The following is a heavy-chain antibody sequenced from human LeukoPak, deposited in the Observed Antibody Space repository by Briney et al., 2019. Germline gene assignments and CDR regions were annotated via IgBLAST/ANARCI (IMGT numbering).Heavy chain of an antibody. CDR1: GYTFTSYD. CDR2: MNPNSGNT. V-gene: IGHV1-8*02. CDR3: ARAMIAVAGGYYYYYMDV. Sequence: ASVKVSCKASGYTFTSYDINWVRQATGQGLEWMGWMNPNSGNTGYAQKFQGRVTMTRNTSISTAYMELSSLRSEDTAVYYCARAMIAVAGGYYYYYMDVWGKGTTVTISS. J-gene: IGHJ6*03. D-gene: IGHD6-19*01.